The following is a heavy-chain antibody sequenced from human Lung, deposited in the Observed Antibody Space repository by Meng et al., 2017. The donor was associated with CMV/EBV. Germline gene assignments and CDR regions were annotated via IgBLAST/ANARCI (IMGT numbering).Heavy chain of an antibody. V-gene: IGHV3-7*01. CDR2: IKQDGSEK. CDR1: GFTFSSYW. CDR3: ARARNDYRINWYCDR. Sequence: GGSLRLXCAASGFTFSSYWMSWVRQAPGKGLEWVANIKQDGSEKYYVDSVKGRFTISRDNAKNSLYLQMNSLRAEDTAVYYCARARNDYRINWYCDRWGRGTXVTVSS. D-gene: IGHD4-11*01. J-gene: IGHJ2*01.